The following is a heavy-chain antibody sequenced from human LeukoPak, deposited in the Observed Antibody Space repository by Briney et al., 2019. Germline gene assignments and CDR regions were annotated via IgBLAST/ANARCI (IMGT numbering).Heavy chain of an antibody. Sequence: ASVKVSCKASGYTFTGYYMHWVRQAPGQGLEWMGWINPNSGGTNYAQKFQGRVTMTRDTSISTAYMELSRLRSDDTAVYYCARAMAARLHYFDYWGQGTLSPSPQ. CDR2: INPNSGGT. D-gene: IGHD6-6*01. CDR3: ARAMAARLHYFDY. V-gene: IGHV1-2*02. CDR1: GYTFTGYY. J-gene: IGHJ4*02.